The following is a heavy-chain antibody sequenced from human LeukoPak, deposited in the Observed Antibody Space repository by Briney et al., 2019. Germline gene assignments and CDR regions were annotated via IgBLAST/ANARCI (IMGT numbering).Heavy chain of an antibody. CDR3: ARAAGVLDDFDY. CDR2: INAGNGNT. V-gene: IGHV1-3*01. J-gene: IGHJ4*02. Sequence: ASVKVSCKASGYTFTSYAMHWVRQAPGQRLEWMGWINAGNGNTKYSQKFQGRVTITRDTSASTAYMELSSLRSDDTAVYYCARAAGVLDDFDYWGQGTLVTVSS. D-gene: IGHD3/OR15-3a*01. CDR1: GYTFTSYA.